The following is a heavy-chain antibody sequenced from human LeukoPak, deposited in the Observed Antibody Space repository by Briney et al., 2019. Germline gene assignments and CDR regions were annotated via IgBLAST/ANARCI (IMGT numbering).Heavy chain of an antibody. CDR1: GFTFSSYA. D-gene: IGHD3-9*01. J-gene: IGHJ4*02. V-gene: IGHV3-30*04. CDR2: ISYDGSNK. CDR3: ARSGADYDILTGYYSSYFDY. Sequence: GGSLRLSCAASGFTFSSYAMHWVRPAPGKGREWGAVISYDGSNKYYADSVKGRFTISRDNSKNTLYLQMNSLRAEDTAVYYCARSGADYDILTGYYSSYFDYWGQGTLVTVSS.